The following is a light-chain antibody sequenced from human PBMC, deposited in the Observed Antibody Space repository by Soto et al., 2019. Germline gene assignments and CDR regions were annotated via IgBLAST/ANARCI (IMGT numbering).Light chain of an antibody. V-gene: IGKV3-15*01. J-gene: IGKJ5*01. CDR2: GAS. CDR1: ESIRSS. CDR3: QQYKSSTSIT. Sequence: EIVMTQSPATLSVSPGEGATLSCRAGESIRSSLAWYQQKPGHAPRLLIYGASTRATGIPGRFSGSGSGTEFTLTISSRQYEDIELSYCQQYKSSTSITFGQGTRLEI.